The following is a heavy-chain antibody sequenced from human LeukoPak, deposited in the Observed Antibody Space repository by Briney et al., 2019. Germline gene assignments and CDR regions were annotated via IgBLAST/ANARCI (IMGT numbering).Heavy chain of an antibody. J-gene: IGHJ4*02. CDR3: ARSMVTIFGVVINPLDY. CDR1: GFTFDDYA. CDR2: ISWNSGSI. Sequence: GRSLRLSCAASGFTFDDYAMHWVRQAPGKGLEWVSGISWNSGSIGYVDSVKGRFTISRDNAKNSLYLQMNSLRAEDTALYYCARSMVTIFGVVINPLDYWGQGTLVTVSS. V-gene: IGHV3-9*01. D-gene: IGHD3-3*01.